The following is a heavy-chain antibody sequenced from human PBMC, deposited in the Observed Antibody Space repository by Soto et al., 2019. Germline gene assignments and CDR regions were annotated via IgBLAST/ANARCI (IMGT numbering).Heavy chain of an antibody. V-gene: IGHV3-30-3*01. J-gene: IGHJ6*02. CDR3: ASTYSGYDFYYYYGMDV. CDR2: ISYDGSNK. Sequence: QVQLVESGGGVVQPGRSLRLSCAASGFTFSSYAMHWVRQAPGKGLEWVAVISYDGSNKYYADSVKGRFTISRDNSKNTLYLQMNSLGAEDTAVYYCASTYSGYDFYYYYGMDVWGQGTTVTVSS. CDR1: GFTFSSYA. D-gene: IGHD5-12*01.